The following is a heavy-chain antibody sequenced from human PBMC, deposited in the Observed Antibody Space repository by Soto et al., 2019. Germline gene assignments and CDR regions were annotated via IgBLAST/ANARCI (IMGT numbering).Heavy chain of an antibody. CDR1: GGSISSRNW. CDR3: ARLGSSWYGDY. CDR2: IYHSGST. J-gene: IGHJ4*02. V-gene: IGHV4-4*02. Sequence: QVQLQESGPGLVKPSGTLSLTCAVSGGSISSRNWWSWVRQPPGKGLEWIGEIYHSGSTNYNPSLKRRVTISVDKSKNQFSLRRSSVTAADTAVYYCARLGSSWYGDYWGQGTLVTVSS. D-gene: IGHD6-13*01.